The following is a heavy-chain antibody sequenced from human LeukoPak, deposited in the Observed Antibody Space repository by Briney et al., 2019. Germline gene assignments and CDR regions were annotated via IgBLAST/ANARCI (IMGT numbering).Heavy chain of an antibody. Sequence: ASVKVSCKASGYTSTGYYMHWVRQAPGQGLEWVGWINPNSGGTNYAQKFQGRVTMIRDTSISTAYMELSRLRSDDTAVYYCASQRGLGVAEYYFDYWGQGTLVTVSS. CDR3: ASQRGLGVAEYYFDY. J-gene: IGHJ4*02. V-gene: IGHV1-2*02. CDR1: GYTSTGYY. D-gene: IGHD3-3*01. CDR2: INPNSGGT.